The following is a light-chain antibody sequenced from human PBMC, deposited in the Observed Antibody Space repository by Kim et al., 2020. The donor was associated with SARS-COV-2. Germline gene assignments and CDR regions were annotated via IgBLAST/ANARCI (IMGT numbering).Light chain of an antibody. CDR3: HQYYSYPFT. CDR1: RGISRY. Sequence: APTGDRAPISCRARRGISRYLAWYQQKPGKAPKLLIYAASTLQSGVPSRFSGSGSGIDFTLTISCLQSEDFATYYCHQYYSYPFTFGPGTKVDIK. V-gene: IGKV1-8*01. CDR2: AAS. J-gene: IGKJ3*01.